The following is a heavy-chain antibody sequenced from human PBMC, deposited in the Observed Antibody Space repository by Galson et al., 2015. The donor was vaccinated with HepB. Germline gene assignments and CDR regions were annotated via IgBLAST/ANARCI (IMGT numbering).Heavy chain of an antibody. Sequence: SVKVPCKASGYTFTSYAIHWLRQAPGQRLEWMGWINAGNGNTKYSQKFQERVTITRDTSASTAYIELSSLRSEDTAVFYCAREDGISNIDYWGQGTLVTVSS. V-gene: IGHV1-3*01. D-gene: IGHD2/OR15-2a*01. J-gene: IGHJ4*02. CDR1: GYTFTSYA. CDR3: AREDGISNIDY. CDR2: INAGNGNT.